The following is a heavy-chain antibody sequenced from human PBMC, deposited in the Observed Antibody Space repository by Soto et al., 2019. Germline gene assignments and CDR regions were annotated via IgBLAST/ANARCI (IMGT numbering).Heavy chain of an antibody. CDR1: GGTFSSYA. D-gene: IGHD1-26*01. CDR3: ARDRSYQSGSYYYYYGMGV. V-gene: IGHV1-69*06. Sequence: SVKVSCKASGGTFSSYAISWVRQAPGQGLEWMGGIIPIFGTANYAQKFQGRVTITADKSTSTAYMELSSLRSEDTAVYYCARDRSYQSGSYYYYYGMGVWGQGTTVTVSS. J-gene: IGHJ6*02. CDR2: IIPIFGTA.